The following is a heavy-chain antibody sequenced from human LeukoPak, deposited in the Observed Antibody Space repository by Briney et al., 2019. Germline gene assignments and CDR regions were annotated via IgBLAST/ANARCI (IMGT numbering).Heavy chain of an antibody. V-gene: IGHV1-2*02. CDR3: TRATFSASYSFDY. J-gene: IGHJ4*02. CDR1: GYTFTDFY. D-gene: IGHD1-26*01. CDR2: INPNSSVT. Sequence: ASVKVSCKASGYTFTDFYIHWVRQAPGQGLEWMGWINPNSSVTNYALKFRGRIIMTRDTSISTVYMDLSSLRYDDTAVYYCTRATFSASYSFDYWGQGSVVTVSS.